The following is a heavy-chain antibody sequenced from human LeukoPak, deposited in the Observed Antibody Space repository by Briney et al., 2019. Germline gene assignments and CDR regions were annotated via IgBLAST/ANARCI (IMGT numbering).Heavy chain of an antibody. CDR2: MMPIFCTA. D-gene: IGHD6-19*01. CDR3: GGAVAGTTGIDY. CDR1: VGTLSRYA. J-gene: IGHJ4*02. V-gene: IGHV1-69*13. Sequence: SVKVSCKASVGTLSRYAISWVRQAPGHGLEWMGGMMPIFCTATSAQKFQGRVTITADESTRTAYIELSRLRSEDPGVYYGGGAVAGTTGIDYWGQGTLVTVSS.